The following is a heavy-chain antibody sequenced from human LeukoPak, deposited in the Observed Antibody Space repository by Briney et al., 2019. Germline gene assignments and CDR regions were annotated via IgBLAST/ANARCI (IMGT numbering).Heavy chain of an antibody. CDR1: GGTFSSYA. CDR3: ARASSGSFTIDY. Sequence: ASVKVSCKASGGTFSSYAISWVRQAPGQGLEWMGGIIPIFGTANYAQKLQGRVTITADESTSTAYMELSSLRSEDTAVYYCARASSGSFTIDYWGQGTLVTVSS. J-gene: IGHJ4*02. CDR2: IIPIFGTA. D-gene: IGHD3-10*01. V-gene: IGHV1-69*13.